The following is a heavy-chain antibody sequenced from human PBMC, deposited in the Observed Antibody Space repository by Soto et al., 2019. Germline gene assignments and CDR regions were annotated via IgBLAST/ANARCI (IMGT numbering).Heavy chain of an antibody. D-gene: IGHD3-10*01. J-gene: IGHJ6*02. CDR2: IYHSGST. Sequence: SETLSLTCAVSGGSISSGGYSWSCIRQPPGKGLEWIGYIYHSGSTYYNPSLKSRVTISVDRSKTQFSLKLSSVTAADTAVYYCARSRFGELYYYYYYGMDVWGQGNTVTVSS. CDR3: ARSRFGELYYYYYYGMDV. CDR1: GGSISSGGYS. V-gene: IGHV4-30-2*01.